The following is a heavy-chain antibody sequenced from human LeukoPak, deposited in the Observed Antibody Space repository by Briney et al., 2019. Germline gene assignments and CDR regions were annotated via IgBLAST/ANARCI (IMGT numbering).Heavy chain of an antibody. D-gene: IGHD4-23*01. Sequence: VASVKVSCKASGYTFTSYGISWVRQAPGQGLEWMGWISGYNGNTNYAQKLQGRVTMTTDTSTSTAYMELRSLRSDDTAVYYCARPDYGGNFYYYGMDVWGQGTTVTVSS. V-gene: IGHV1-18*01. CDR2: ISGYNGNT. CDR3: ARPDYGGNFYYYGMDV. CDR1: GYTFTSYG. J-gene: IGHJ6*02.